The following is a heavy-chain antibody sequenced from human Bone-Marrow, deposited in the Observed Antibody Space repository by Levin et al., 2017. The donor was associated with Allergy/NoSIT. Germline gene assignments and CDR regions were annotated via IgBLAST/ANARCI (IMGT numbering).Heavy chain of an antibody. CDR2: FDPEDGET. V-gene: IGHV1-24*01. J-gene: IGHJ6*02. D-gene: IGHD6-6*01. Sequence: PGGSLRLSCKVSGSTLTELSMHWVRQAPGKGLEWMGGFDPEDGETIYAQKFQGRVTMTEDTSTDTAYMELSSLRSEDTAVYYCATVFPPHSSSTYYYYYYGMDVWGQGTTVTVSS. CDR1: GSTLTELS. CDR3: ATVFPPHSSSTYYYYYYGMDV.